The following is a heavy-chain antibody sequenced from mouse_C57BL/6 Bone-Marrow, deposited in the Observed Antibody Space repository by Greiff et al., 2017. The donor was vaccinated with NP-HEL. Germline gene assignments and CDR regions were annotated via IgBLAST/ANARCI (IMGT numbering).Heavy chain of an antibody. V-gene: IGHV1-22*01. CDR3: ASLYFFDY. Sequence: EVKLVESGPELVKPGASVKMSCKASGYTFTDYNMHWVKQSHGKSLEWIGYINPNNGGTSYNQKFKGKATLTVNKSSSTAYMELRSLTSEDSAVYYCASLYFFDYWGQGTTLTVSS. J-gene: IGHJ2*01. CDR2: INPNNGGT. CDR1: GYTFTDYN.